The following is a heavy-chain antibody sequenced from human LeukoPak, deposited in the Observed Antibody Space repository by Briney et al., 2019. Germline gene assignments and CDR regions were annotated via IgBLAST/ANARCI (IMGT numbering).Heavy chain of an antibody. CDR1: GGSISSSSYY. J-gene: IGHJ4*02. V-gene: IGHV4-39*01. D-gene: IGHD6-6*01. Sequence: PSETLSLTCTVSGGSISSSSYYWGWIRQPPGKGLEWIGSIYYSGSTYYNPSLKSRVTISVDTSKNQFSLKLSSVTAADTAVYYCAIHDGRDSSSWVYFDYWGQGTLVTVSS. CDR2: IYYSGST. CDR3: AIHDGRDSSSWVYFDY.